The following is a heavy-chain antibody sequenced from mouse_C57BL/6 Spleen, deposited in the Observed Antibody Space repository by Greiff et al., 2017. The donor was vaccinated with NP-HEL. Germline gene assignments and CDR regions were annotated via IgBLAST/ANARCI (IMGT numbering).Heavy chain of an antibody. J-gene: IGHJ1*03. Sequence: EVQRVESGTVLARPGASVKMSCKTSGYTFTSYWMHWVKQRPGQGLEWIGAIYPGNSDTSYNQKFKGKAKLTAGTSASTAYIELSSLTNEDSAVYYCTRSYYGSSYGYFDVWGTGTTVTVSS. D-gene: IGHD1-1*01. V-gene: IGHV1-5*01. CDR3: TRSYYGSSYGYFDV. CDR1: GYTFTSYW. CDR2: IYPGNSDT.